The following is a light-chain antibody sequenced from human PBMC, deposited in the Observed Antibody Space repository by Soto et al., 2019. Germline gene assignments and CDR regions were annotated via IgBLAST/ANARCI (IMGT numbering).Light chain of an antibody. CDR1: SSDVGGYNY. Sequence: QSALTQPRSVSGSPGQSVTISCTGTSSDVGGYNYVSWYQQHPGKAPKLMIYDVTKRPSGVPDRFSGSKSGNTASLTSSGLQDEEEADYYCCSSAGTYPSVFGGGTKLTVL. V-gene: IGLV2-11*01. CDR3: CSSAGTYPSV. CDR2: DVT. J-gene: IGLJ3*02.